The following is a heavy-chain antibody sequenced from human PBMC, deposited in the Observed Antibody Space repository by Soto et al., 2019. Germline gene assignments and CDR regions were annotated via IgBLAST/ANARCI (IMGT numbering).Heavy chain of an antibody. D-gene: IGHD2-21*01. CDR3: ARDLIAAAENAFDI. CDR2: IIPIFGTA. J-gene: IGHJ3*02. Sequence: GASVKVSCKASGGTFSSYAISWVRQAPGQGLEWMGGIIPIFGTANYAQKFQGRVTITADESTSTAYMELSSLRSEDTAVYYCARDLIAAAENAFDIWGQGTMVTVSS. V-gene: IGHV1-69*13. CDR1: GGTFSSYA.